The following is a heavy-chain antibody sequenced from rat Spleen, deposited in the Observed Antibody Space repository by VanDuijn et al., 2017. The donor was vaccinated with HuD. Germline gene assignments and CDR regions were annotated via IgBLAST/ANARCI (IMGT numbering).Heavy chain of an antibody. CDR2: IIYDGSST. D-gene: IGHD4-3*01. CDR1: GFTFSDYN. V-gene: IGHV5-7*01. CDR3: TRESGSYYFDY. J-gene: IGHJ2*01. Sequence: EVQLVESDGDLVQPGRSLNLSCGASGFTFSDYNMAWVRQAPKKGLEWVATIIYDGSSTYYPDTVKGRFVISRDNAKSSLYLQMDHLRSEDTATYDCTRESGSYYFDYWGQGVVVTVSS.